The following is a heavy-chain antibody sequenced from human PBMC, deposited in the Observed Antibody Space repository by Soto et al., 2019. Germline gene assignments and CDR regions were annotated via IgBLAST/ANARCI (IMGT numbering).Heavy chain of an antibody. CDR3: XXXXXXXXXNYYDDGLDV. Sequence: EVQLVEAGGGLVQPGGSLRLSCAASGFTVSTNFMTWVRQAPGKGLEWVSVIYSGGSTFYADSVKGRFTITSDNSKNTVYFQMNSLRVEDTXXXXXXXXXXXXXXNYYDDGLDVWGQGTTVTVSS. CDR1: GFTVSTNF. V-gene: IGHV3-66*01. CDR2: IYSGGST. J-gene: IGHJ6*02.